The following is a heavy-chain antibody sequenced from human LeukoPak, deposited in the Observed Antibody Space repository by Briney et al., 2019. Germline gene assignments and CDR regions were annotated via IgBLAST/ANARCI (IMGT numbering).Heavy chain of an antibody. CDR2: INHSGST. CDR3: ARGLPLYYYGSGSYYKPFFDY. CDR1: GGSFGGYY. J-gene: IGHJ4*02. Sequence: PSGTLSLTCAVYGGSFGGYYWSWIRQPPGKGLEWIGEINHSGSTNYNPSLKSRVTISVDTSKNQFPLKLSSVTAADTAVYYCARGLPLYYYGSGSYYKPFFDYWGQGTLVTVSS. V-gene: IGHV4-34*01. D-gene: IGHD3-10*01.